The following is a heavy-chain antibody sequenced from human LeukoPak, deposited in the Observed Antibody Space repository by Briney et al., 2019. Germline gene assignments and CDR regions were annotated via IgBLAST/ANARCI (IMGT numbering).Heavy chain of an antibody. CDR2: IIPIFGTA. CDR1: GGTFSSYA. D-gene: IGHD4-23*01. Sequence: SVTVSCKASGGTFSSYAISWVRQAPGQGLEWMGGIIPIFGTANYAQKFQGRVTITADESTSTAYMELSSLRSEDTAVYYCARDAPPDYGGNTHPPPFDYWGQGTLVTVSS. J-gene: IGHJ4*02. CDR3: ARDAPPDYGGNTHPPPFDY. V-gene: IGHV1-69*13.